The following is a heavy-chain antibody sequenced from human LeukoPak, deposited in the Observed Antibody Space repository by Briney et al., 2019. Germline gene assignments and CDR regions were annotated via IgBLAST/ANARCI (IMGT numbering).Heavy chain of an antibody. V-gene: IGHV3-7*01. Sequence: PGGSLRLSCAASGFTFNYYAMSWVRQAPGKGLEWVANIKQDGSEKYYVDSVKGRFTISRDNAKNSLYLQMNSLRADDTAVYYCARIAVAGTSHDAFDIWGQGTMVTVSS. J-gene: IGHJ3*02. D-gene: IGHD6-19*01. CDR2: IKQDGSEK. CDR1: GFTFNYYA. CDR3: ARIAVAGTSHDAFDI.